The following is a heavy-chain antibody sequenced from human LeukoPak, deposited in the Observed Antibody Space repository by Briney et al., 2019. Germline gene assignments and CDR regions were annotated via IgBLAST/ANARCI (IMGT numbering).Heavy chain of an antibody. CDR2: IYYSGST. CDR3: ARASPGSGSKLTGYYYYYMDV. Sequence: PSETLSLTCTVSGGSISSSSYYWGWIRQPPGKGLEWIGSIYYSGSTYYNPSLKSRVTISVDTSKNQFSLKLSSVTAADTAVYYCARASPGSGSKLTGYYYYYMDVWGKGTTVTISS. CDR1: GGSISSSSYY. D-gene: IGHD3-10*01. J-gene: IGHJ6*03. V-gene: IGHV4-39*07.